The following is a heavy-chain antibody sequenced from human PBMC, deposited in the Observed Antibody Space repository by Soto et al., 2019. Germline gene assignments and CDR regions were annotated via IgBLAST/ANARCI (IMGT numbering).Heavy chain of an antibody. CDR2: ISSSGSTI. J-gene: IGHJ6*02. D-gene: IGHD6-13*01. CDR3: ARDQEAGSFFPYYYGMDV. V-gene: IGHV3-48*03. Sequence: PGGSLRLSCATSGFTFSSYEMNWARQAPGKGLEWVSYISSSGSTIYYADSVKGRFTISRDNAKNSLYLQMDSLRAEDTAVYYCARDQEAGSFFPYYYGMDVWGQGTTVTVSS. CDR1: GFTFSSYE.